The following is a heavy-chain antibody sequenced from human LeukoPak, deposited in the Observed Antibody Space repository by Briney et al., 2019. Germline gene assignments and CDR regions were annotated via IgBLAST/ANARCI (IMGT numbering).Heavy chain of an antibody. J-gene: IGHJ4*02. V-gene: IGHV4-61*01. CDR2: IYYSGST. Sequence: SETLSLTCTVSGGSVSSGSYYWSWIRQPPGKGLEWIGYIYYSGSTNYNPSLKSRVTISVDTSKNQFSLKLSSVTAADTAVYYRARTRPPRWVGGYFDYWGQGTLVTVSS. CDR1: GGSVSSGSYY. D-gene: IGHD1-26*01. CDR3: ARTRPPRWVGGYFDY.